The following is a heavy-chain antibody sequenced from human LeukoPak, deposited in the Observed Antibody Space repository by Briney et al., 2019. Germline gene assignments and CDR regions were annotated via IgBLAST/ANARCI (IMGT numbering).Heavy chain of an antibody. CDR3: AKAGFLEWLTHYYYYYYMDV. CDR1: GFTFDDYA. Sequence: GGSLRLSCAASGFTFDDYAMHWVRQAPGKGLEWVSAISGSGGSTYYADSVKGRFTISRDNSKNTLYLQMNSLRAEDTAVYYCAKAGFLEWLTHYYYYYYMDVWGKGTTVTVSS. D-gene: IGHD3-3*01. J-gene: IGHJ6*03. CDR2: ISGSGGST. V-gene: IGHV3-23*01.